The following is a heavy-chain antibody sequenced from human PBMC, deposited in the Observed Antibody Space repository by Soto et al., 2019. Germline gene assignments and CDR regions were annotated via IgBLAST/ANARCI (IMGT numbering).Heavy chain of an antibody. Sequence: QITLNESGPTRVKPRQTLKLTCTFSGFSLNTSGVGVGWIRQSPGKAPEWLALIYWDDDKRYSPSLKSRLTITKDTSKNQVVLTMAELDPADTATYYCAHRVLRTVFGLVTTTAIYFDFWGQGTPVAVSS. CDR3: AHRVLRTVFGLVTTTAIYFDF. D-gene: IGHD3-3*01. J-gene: IGHJ4*02. V-gene: IGHV2-5*02. CDR2: IYWDDDK. CDR1: GFSLNTSGVG.